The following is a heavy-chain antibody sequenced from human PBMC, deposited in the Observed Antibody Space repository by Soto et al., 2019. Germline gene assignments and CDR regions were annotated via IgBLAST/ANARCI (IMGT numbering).Heavy chain of an antibody. V-gene: IGHV3-73*01. CDR3: VRDLRFRIAPTLGYFPGMDV. CDR2: IRSKANSYAT. Sequence: GSLRLSCAASGFTFSGSAMHWVRQASGKGLEWVGRIRSKANSYATAYAASVKGRFTISRDDSKNTAYLQMNSLRAEDTAVYYCVRDLRFRIAPTLGYFPGMDVWGQGTTVTVSS. CDR1: GFTFSGSA. D-gene: IGHD6-13*01. J-gene: IGHJ6*02.